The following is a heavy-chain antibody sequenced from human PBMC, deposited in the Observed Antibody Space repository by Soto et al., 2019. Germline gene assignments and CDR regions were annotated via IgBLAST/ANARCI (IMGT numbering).Heavy chain of an antibody. CDR3: ASGGAGSGPFTWELPDH. V-gene: IGHV1-45*02. J-gene: IGHJ4*02. CDR1: GNTFTYRY. Sequence: QMQLVQSGAEVKKTGSTVTVSCKALGNTFTYRYLHWVRQAPGQALEWMGCITPFSGDVHYAQKFQERVTITRDRSINTADMRMSSLRSEDTAMYYCASGGAGSGPFTWELPDHWGQGTLVTVSS. D-gene: IGHD1-26*01. CDR2: ITPFSGDV.